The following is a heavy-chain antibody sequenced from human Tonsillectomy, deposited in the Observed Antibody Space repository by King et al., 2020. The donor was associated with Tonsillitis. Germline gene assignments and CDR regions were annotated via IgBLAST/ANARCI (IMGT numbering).Heavy chain of an antibody. J-gene: IGHJ6*01. Sequence: VQLQESGPGLVRPSETLSLTCTVSGGSISSYYWTWIRQPPGKGLEWIGYIFYSGGTNYNPSLKSRVTISVDTSKNQFSLEMSSVTAADTAVYYCARDRQTYDFWTGSMDVWGQGATVTVSS. D-gene: IGHD3-3*01. CDR3: ARDRQTYDFWTGSMDV. V-gene: IGHV4-59*01. CDR1: GGSISSYY. CDR2: IFYSGGT.